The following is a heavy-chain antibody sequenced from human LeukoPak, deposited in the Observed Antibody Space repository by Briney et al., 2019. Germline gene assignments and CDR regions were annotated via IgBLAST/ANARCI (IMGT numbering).Heavy chain of an antibody. CDR3: AKAVPPMDILTGYGAAFDI. CDR2: ISSSSSTI. J-gene: IGHJ3*02. CDR1: GFTFSSYS. V-gene: IGHV3-48*01. D-gene: IGHD3-9*01. Sequence: PGGSLRLSCAASGFTFSSYSMNWVRQAPGKGLEWVSYISSSSSTIYYADSVKGRFTISRDNAKNSLYLQMNSLRAEDTAVYYCAKAVPPMDILTGYGAAFDIWGQGTMVTVSS.